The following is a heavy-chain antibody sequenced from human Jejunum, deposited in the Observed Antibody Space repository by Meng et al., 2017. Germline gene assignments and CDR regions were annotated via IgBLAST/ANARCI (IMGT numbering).Heavy chain of an antibody. CDR2: ISWNRGSI. V-gene: IGHV3-9*01. CDR3: AKDEANWLAFDI. D-gene: IGHD7-27*01. CDR1: GFTFDDYA. Sequence: SLKISCAASGFTFDDYAMHWVRQAPGKGLEWVSGISWNRGSIAYADSVKGRFTISRDNAKNSLYLQMNSLRAEDTALYYCAKDEANWLAFDIWGQGKKV. J-gene: IGHJ3*02.